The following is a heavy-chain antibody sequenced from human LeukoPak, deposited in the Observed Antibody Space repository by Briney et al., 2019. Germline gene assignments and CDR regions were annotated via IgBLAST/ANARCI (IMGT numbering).Heavy chain of an antibody. J-gene: IGHJ4*02. CDR1: GFTFSSYG. Sequence: GGSLRLSCAASGFTFSSYGMHWVRQAPGKGLEWVAVIWYDGSNKYYADSVKGRFTISRDNSKNTLYLQMNSLRAEDTAVYYCARGGGYNPFAYWGQGTLVTVSS. D-gene: IGHD5-24*01. CDR3: ARGGGYNPFAY. CDR2: IWYDGSNK. V-gene: IGHV3-33*01.